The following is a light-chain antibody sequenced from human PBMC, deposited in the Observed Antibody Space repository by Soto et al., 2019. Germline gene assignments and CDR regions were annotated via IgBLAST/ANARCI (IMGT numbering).Light chain of an antibody. J-gene: IGKJ4*01. V-gene: IGKV3-20*01. Sequence: EIVLTQSPGTLSLSPGERATLSCRASQSVSSYYLAWYQQKPGQAPRLLIYAASTRATGIPARFSGSGSGTDFTLTISSLQAEDVAVYYCQQYYRTPLTFGGGTKVDIK. CDR2: AAS. CDR3: QQYYRTPLT. CDR1: QSVSSYY.